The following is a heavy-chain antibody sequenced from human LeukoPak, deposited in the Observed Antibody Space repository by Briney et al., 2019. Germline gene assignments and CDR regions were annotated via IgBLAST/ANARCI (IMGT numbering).Heavy chain of an antibody. J-gene: IGHJ6*03. CDR3: ARTTPGYDFWSGYHPYMDV. V-gene: IGHV4-34*01. CDR1: GGSFSGYY. CDR2: INRSVST. D-gene: IGHD3-3*01. Sequence: SETLSLTCAVYGGSFSGYYWSWIRQPLGEGLEWIGEINRSVSTNYNPSLKSRVTISVDTSKNQFSLKLSSVTAADTAVYYCARTTPGYDFWSGYHPYMDVWGKGTTVTVSS.